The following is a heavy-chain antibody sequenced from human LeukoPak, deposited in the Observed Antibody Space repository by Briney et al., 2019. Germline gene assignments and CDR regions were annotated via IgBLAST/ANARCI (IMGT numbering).Heavy chain of an antibody. CDR2: INHSGST. D-gene: IGHD6-13*01. J-gene: IGHJ6*03. V-gene: IGHV4-34*01. CDR1: GGSFSGYY. CDR3: ARGRSSYYYYYMDV. Sequence: SGTLSLACAVYGGSFSGYYWSWIRQPPGKGLEWIGEINHSGSTNYNPSLKSRVTISVDTSKNQFSLKLSSVTAADTAVYYCARGRSSYYYYYMDVWGKGTTVTISS.